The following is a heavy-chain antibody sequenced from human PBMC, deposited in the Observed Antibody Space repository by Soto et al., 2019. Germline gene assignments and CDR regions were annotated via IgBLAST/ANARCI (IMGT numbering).Heavy chain of an antibody. V-gene: IGHV3-15*01. J-gene: IGHJ4*02. CDR1: GFTFSNAW. Sequence: GGSLRLSCAASGFTFSNAWISFFGQAPWKGLEWVGRIKSKTDGGTTDYAAPVKGRFTISRDDSKNTLYLQMNSLKTEDTAVYYCTIYNWNKPPGYWGQGTLVTVSS. D-gene: IGHD1-20*01. CDR2: IKSKTDGGTT. CDR3: TIYNWNKPPGY.